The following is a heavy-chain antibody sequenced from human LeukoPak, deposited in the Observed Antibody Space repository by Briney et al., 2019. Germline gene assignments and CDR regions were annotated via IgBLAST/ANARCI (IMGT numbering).Heavy chain of an antibody. CDR3: ARSFMVRGVIMPFDY. CDR2: IYPGDSDT. J-gene: IGHJ4*02. D-gene: IGHD3-10*01. Sequence: GESLKISCKGSGYSFTSYWIGWVRQMPGKGLEWMGIIYPGDSDTGYSPSFQGQVTISADKSISTAYLQWSSLKASDTAMYYCARSFMVRGVIMPFDYWGQGTLVTVSS. V-gene: IGHV5-51*01. CDR1: GYSFTSYW.